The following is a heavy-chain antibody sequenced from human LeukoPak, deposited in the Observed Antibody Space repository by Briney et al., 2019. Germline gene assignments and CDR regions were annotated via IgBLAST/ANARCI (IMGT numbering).Heavy chain of an antibody. Sequence: ASVKVSCKASGGTFSSYAISWVRQAPGQGLEWMGGIIPIFGTANYAQKFQGRVTITTDESTSTAYMELSSLRSEDTAVYYCASKVVPAAISRPLLRRYYYYMDVWGKGTTVTVSS. J-gene: IGHJ6*03. V-gene: IGHV1-69*05. D-gene: IGHD2-2*01. CDR2: IIPIFGTA. CDR3: ASKVVPAAISRPLLRRYYYYMDV. CDR1: GGTFSSYA.